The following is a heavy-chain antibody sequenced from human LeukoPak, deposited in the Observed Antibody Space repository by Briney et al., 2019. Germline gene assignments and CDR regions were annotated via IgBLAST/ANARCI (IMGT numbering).Heavy chain of an antibody. CDR3: AKDQSPRGNYYYMDV. V-gene: IGHV3-43D*03. CDR1: GFTFDDYA. J-gene: IGHJ6*03. Sequence: PGGSLRLSCAASGFTFDDYAMHWVRQAPGKGLEWVSLISWDGGSTYYADSVKGRFTISRDNSKNSLYLQMNSLRAEDTALYYCAKDQSPRGNYYYMDVWGKGTTVTVSS. CDR2: ISWDGGST. D-gene: IGHD3-16*01.